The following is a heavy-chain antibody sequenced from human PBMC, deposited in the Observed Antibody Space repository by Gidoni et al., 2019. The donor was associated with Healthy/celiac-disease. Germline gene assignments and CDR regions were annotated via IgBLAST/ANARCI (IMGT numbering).Heavy chain of an antibody. Sequence: FSSYAMSWVRQAPGKGLEWVSAISGSGGSTYYADSVKGRFTISRDNSKNTLYLQMNSLRAEDTAVYYCAKDQWELLYFDYWGQGTLVTVSS. V-gene: IGHV3-23*01. J-gene: IGHJ4*02. CDR2: ISGSGGST. CDR3: AKDQWELLYFDY. CDR1: FSSYA. D-gene: IGHD1-26*01.